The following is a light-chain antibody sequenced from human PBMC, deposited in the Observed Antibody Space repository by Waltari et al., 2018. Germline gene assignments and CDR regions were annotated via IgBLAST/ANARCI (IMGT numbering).Light chain of an antibody. J-gene: IGLJ2*01. CDR2: DND. CDR3: GTWDSSLTSVL. CDR1: SPNIGNNY. V-gene: IGLV1-51*01. Sequence: QSVLTQPPSVSAAPGQRITISCSASSPNIGNNYASWYQQLPGTAPKLLIYDNDKRPSGIPDRFSGSKSGTSATLGITGLRTGDEADYYCGTWDSSLTSVLFGGGTKLTVL.